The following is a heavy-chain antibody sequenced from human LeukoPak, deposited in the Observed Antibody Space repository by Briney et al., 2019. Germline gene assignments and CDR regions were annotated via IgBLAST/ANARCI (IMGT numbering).Heavy chain of an antibody. D-gene: IGHD3-10*01. CDR3: ASTTRVFDY. V-gene: IGHV3-21*01. CDR2: ISSSSSYI. Sequence: GGSLRLSCAASGFTFSSYSMNWVRQAPGKGLEWVSSISSSSSYIHYADSVKGRFTISRDNAKNSLYLQMNSLRAEDTAVYYCASTTRVFDYWGQGTLVTVSS. CDR1: GFTFSSYS. J-gene: IGHJ4*02.